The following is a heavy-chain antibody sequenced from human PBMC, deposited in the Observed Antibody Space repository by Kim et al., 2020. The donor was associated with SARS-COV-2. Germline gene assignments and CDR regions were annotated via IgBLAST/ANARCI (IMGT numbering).Heavy chain of an antibody. CDR2: T. D-gene: IGHD6-13*01. Sequence: TDYADPVKERFAISRDNSKNTLYLQMNRRRAEDTAVYCCAGIAAAVGSDYWGQGTLVTVSS. J-gene: IGHJ4*02. CDR3: AGIAAAVGSDY. V-gene: IGHV3-23*01.